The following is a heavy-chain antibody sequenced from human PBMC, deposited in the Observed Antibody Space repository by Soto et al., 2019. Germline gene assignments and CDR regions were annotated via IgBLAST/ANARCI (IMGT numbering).Heavy chain of an antibody. Sequence: QVQLQESGPGLVKPSETLSLTCTVSGGSISRYYWIWIRQPAGKGLEWIGRIYTSGSTNYNPSLKSRVTMSVDTSKNQFALKLSSVTAADTAVYYCARDKGPFIAAAGHWFDPWGQGTLVTVSS. CDR3: ARDKGPFIAAAGHWFDP. V-gene: IGHV4-4*07. CDR1: GGSISRYY. J-gene: IGHJ5*02. CDR2: IYTSGST. D-gene: IGHD6-13*01.